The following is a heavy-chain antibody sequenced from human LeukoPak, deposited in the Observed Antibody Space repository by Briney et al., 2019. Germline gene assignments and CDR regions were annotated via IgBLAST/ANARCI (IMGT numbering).Heavy chain of an antibody. CDR3: ARQGDYVWGSYRYHLDYYYGMDV. J-gene: IGHJ6*02. CDR1: GGSISSYY. Sequence: SETLSLTCTVSGGSISSYYWSWIRQPPGKGLXXXXXXXXXXXXXYNPSLKSRVTISVDTSKNQFSLKLSSVTAADTAVYYCARQGDYVWGSYRYHLDYYYGMDVWGQGTTVTVSS. D-gene: IGHD3-16*02. CDR2: XXXXXXX. V-gene: IGHV4-59*08.